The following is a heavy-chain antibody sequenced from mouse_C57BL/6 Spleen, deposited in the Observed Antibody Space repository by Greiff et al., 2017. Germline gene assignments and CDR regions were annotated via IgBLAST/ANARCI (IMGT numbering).Heavy chain of an antibody. CDR1: GYTFTSYG. CDR2: IYPRSGNT. J-gene: IGHJ2*01. D-gene: IGHD1-1*01. Sequence: VQLQQSGAELARPGASVKLSCKASGYTFTSYGISWVKQRTGQGLEWIGEIYPRSGNTYYNEKFKGKATLTADKSSSTAYMELRSLTSEDSAVYFCARNYYYSSNYVLFDYWGQGTTLTVSS. CDR3: ARNYYYSSNYVLFDY. V-gene: IGHV1-81*01.